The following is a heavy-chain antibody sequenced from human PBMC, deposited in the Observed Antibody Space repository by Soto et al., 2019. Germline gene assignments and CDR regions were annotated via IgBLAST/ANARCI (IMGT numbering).Heavy chain of an antibody. CDR2: SSNSGSAF. CDR3: ASSKAYSSGGGYYYVSA. CDR1: GITFSDYY. V-gene: IGHV3-11*01. Sequence: PGGSLRLSCVASGITFSDYYMSWIRQAPGKGLEWVSVSSNSGSAFYYADSVKGRFTISRDNAKNSLFLQMNSLRAEDTAVYYCASSKAYSSGGGYYYVSAWGQGTLVTVSP. J-gene: IGHJ5*02. D-gene: IGHD2-15*01.